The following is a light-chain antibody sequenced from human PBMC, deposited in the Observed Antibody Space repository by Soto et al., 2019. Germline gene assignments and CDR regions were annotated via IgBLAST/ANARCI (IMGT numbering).Light chain of an antibody. CDR1: QSVSSN. V-gene: IGKV3-15*01. Sequence: EIVMTQSPSTLSLSPGERATLSCRARQSVSSNLAWYQQKPGQAPRLLIYGASTGATGIPARFSGSGSGTEFTLTISSLQSEDFAVYYCQQYNNWPRTFGQGTKVDIK. CDR3: QQYNNWPRT. CDR2: GAS. J-gene: IGKJ1*01.